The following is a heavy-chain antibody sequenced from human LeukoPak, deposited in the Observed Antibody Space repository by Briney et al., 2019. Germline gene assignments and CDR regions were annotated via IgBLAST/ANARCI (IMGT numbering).Heavy chain of an antibody. CDR3: AKGGSGWYSAR. V-gene: IGHV3-23*01. Sequence: GGSLRLPCAASGFTFSSYAMSWVRQAPGKGLEWVSAISGSGGSTYYADSVKGRFTISRDNSKNTLYLQMNSLRAEDTAVYYCAKGGSGWYSARWGQGTLVTVSS. D-gene: IGHD6-19*01. CDR1: GFTFSSYA. CDR2: ISGSGGST. J-gene: IGHJ4*02.